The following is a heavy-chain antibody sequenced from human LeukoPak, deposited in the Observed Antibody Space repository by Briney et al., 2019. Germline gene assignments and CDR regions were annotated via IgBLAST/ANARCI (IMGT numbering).Heavy chain of an antibody. CDR2: ISGGGSST. D-gene: IGHD3-16*01. J-gene: IGHJ4*02. V-gene: IGHV3-23*01. Sequence: GGSLRVSCAASGFTFSSHAMTWVRQAPGKGLEWVSVISGGGSSTYYADSVKGRFTISRDNSKNTLYLQMNSLRAEDTAVYYCATARYDNVWGSYDRWGQGSLVTVSS. CDR3: ATARYDNVWGSYDR. CDR1: GFTFSSHA.